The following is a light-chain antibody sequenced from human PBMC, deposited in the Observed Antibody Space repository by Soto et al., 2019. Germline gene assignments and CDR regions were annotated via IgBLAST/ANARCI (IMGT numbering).Light chain of an antibody. V-gene: IGKV1-5*03. J-gene: IGKJ1*01. CDR2: TAS. Sequence: DIPMTQSPSTLSASVGDTVTITCRASQGIYTWLAWHQQKPGSAPTLLISTASIIDSGVRSRFSGSGSGTDFTITINGLQHDDVAIYYCQQYISSRAFGQGTKVDIK. CDR3: QQYISSRA. CDR1: QGIYTW.